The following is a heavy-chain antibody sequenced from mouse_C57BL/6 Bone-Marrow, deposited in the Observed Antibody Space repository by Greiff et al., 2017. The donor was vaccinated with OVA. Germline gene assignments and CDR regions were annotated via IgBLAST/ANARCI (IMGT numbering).Heavy chain of an antibody. CDR2: INPSNGGT. CDR3: ARAYYSDYVWCFDY. Sequence: QVQLQQPGTELVKPGASVKLSCKASGYTFTSYWMHWVKQRPGRGLEWIGNINPSNGGTNYNEKFKSKATLTVDKPSSTAYMQLSSLTSEDSAVYYCARAYYSDYVWCFDYWGQGTTLTVSS. CDR1: GYTFTSYW. V-gene: IGHV1-53*01. D-gene: IGHD2-5*01. J-gene: IGHJ2*01.